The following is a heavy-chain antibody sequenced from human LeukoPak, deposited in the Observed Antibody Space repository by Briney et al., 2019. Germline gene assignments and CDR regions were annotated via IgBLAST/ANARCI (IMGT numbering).Heavy chain of an antibody. J-gene: IGHJ4*02. CDR2: ISSGSSYI. Sequence: PGGSLRLSCAASGFTFNSYAMSWVRQAPEKGLEWVSSISSGSSYIFYADSVKGRFTISRDNAKNSLYLQMNSLRAEDTAVYYCAREFFDREGGTTVLDYWGQGTLVTVSS. CDR3: AREFFDREGGTTVLDY. D-gene: IGHD1-26*01. CDR1: GFTFNSYA. V-gene: IGHV3-21*01.